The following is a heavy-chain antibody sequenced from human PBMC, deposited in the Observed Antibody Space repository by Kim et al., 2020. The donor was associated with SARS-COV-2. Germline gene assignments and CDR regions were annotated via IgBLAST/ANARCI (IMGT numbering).Heavy chain of an antibody. V-gene: IGHV3-30*04. D-gene: IGHD3-22*01. J-gene: IGHJ3*02. CDR3: ARGRSGYYFDAFDI. Sequence: GGSLRLSCAASGFTFSSYAMHWVRQAPGKGLEWVAVISYDGSNKYYADSVKGRFTISRDNSKNTLYLQMNSQRAEDTAVYYCARGRSGYYFDAFDIWGQGTMVTVSS. CDR2: ISYDGSNK. CDR1: GFTFSSYA.